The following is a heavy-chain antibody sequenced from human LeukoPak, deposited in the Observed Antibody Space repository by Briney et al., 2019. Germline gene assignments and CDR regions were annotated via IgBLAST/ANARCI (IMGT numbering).Heavy chain of an antibody. V-gene: IGHV3-43*01. Sequence: PGGSLRLSCAASGFTFDDYTMHWVRQAPGKGLEWVSLISWDGGSTYYADSVKGRFTISRDNSKNSLYLQMNSLRTEDTALYYCAKDLGATVTTNYFDYWGQGTLVTVSS. D-gene: IGHD4-17*01. CDR2: ISWDGGST. J-gene: IGHJ4*02. CDR1: GFTFDDYT. CDR3: AKDLGATVTTNYFDY.